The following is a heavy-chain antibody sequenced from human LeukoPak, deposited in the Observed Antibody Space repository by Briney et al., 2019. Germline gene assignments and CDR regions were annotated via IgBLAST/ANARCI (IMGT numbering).Heavy chain of an antibody. J-gene: IGHJ3*02. V-gene: IGHV4-31*03. CDR2: IYYSGST. CDR3: AARFGGEEVAFDI. D-gene: IGHD2-21*01. CDR1: GGSISSGGYY. Sequence: SQTLSLTCTVSGGSISSGGYYWCWIRQHPGKGLEWIGYIYYSGSTYYNPSLKSRVTISVDTSKNQFSLKLSSVTAADTAVYYCAARFGGEEVAFDIWGQGTMVTVSS.